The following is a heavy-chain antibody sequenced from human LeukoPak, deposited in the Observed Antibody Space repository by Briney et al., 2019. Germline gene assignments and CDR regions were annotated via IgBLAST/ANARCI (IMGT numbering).Heavy chain of an antibody. V-gene: IGHV3-21*01. CDR1: GFTFSSYS. D-gene: IGHD1-1*01. Sequence: GGSLRPSCAASGFTFSSYSMNWVRQAPGKGLEWVSAITFSSTYIYYADSVKGRFTVSRDNTKNSLSLQMNSLRAEDTAVYYCARDRSAGTTGGGLDPWGQGTLVTVSS. CDR3: ARDRSAGTTGGGLDP. CDR2: ITFSSTYI. J-gene: IGHJ5*02.